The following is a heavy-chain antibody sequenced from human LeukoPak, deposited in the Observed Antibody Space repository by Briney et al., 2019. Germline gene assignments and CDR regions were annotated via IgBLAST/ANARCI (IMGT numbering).Heavy chain of an antibody. CDR2: IYHSGST. J-gene: IGHJ4*02. Sequence: PSETLSLTCTVSGYSISSGYYWGWIRQPPGKGLEWIGSIYHSGSTYYNPSLKSRVTISVDTSKNQFSLKLSSVTAADTAVYYCARHRRAAAVLDYWGQGTLVTVFS. D-gene: IGHD6-13*01. V-gene: IGHV4-38-2*02. CDR1: GYSISSGYY. CDR3: ARHRRAAAVLDY.